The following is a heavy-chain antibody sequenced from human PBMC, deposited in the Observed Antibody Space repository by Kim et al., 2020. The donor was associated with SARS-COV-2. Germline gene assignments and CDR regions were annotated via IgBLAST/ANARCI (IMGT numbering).Heavy chain of an antibody. J-gene: IGHJ4*02. CDR3: AREGGYSYGYSDY. D-gene: IGHD5-18*01. Sequence: YNPSLKSRVTMSVDTSKNQFSRKLSSVTAADTAVYYCAREGGYSYGYSDYWGQGTLVTVSS. V-gene: IGHV4-4*07.